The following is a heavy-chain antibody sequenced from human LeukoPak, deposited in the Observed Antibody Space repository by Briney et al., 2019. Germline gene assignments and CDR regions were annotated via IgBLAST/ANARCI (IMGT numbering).Heavy chain of an antibody. J-gene: IGHJ3*02. D-gene: IGHD2-2*01. CDR2: ISYDGSNQ. CDR1: GFTFSSYT. Sequence: GRSLKLSCAASGFTFSSYTMHWVRQAPGKGLEWVTLISYDGSNQYYADSVKGRFTISRDNSRNTLYLQMNSLRTEDTAVYYCTREMADIVVVPAAAGAFDIWGQGTMVTVSS. V-gene: IGHV3-30-3*01. CDR3: TREMADIVVVPAAAGAFDI.